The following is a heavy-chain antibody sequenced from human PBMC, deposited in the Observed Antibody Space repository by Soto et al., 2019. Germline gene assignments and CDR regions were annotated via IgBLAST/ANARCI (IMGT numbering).Heavy chain of an antibody. J-gene: IGHJ3*02. D-gene: IGHD3-10*01. V-gene: IGHV3-7*01. CDR3: ARPTGPGSTFNI. Sequence: EVQLVESGGGLVQPGGSLRLSCAASGFTFSSSWMSWVRQAPGKGLEWVANMNQDGSEIYYVGSVKGRFTISRDSAKNLLYLQMNSLRAEDTAMYYCARPTGPGSTFNIWGQGTLGTVSS. CDR1: GFTFSSSW. CDR2: MNQDGSEI.